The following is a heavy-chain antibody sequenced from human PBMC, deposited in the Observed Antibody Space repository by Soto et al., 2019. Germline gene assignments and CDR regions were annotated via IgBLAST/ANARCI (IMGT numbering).Heavy chain of an antibody. Sequence: SETLSLTCPVSGDSISSGGYYWSWIRQHPGKGLEWIGYIYYSGSTNYNPSLKSRVTISVDTSKNQFSLKLSSVTAADTAVYYCARRGGYCSSTSCAPGDWVDPWGQGTLVTASS. D-gene: IGHD2-2*01. CDR2: IYYSGST. V-gene: IGHV4-61*08. CDR1: GDSISSGGYY. CDR3: ARRGGYCSSTSCAPGDWVDP. J-gene: IGHJ5*02.